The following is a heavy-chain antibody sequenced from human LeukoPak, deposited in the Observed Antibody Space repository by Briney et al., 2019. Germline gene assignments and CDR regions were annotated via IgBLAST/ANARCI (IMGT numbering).Heavy chain of an antibody. D-gene: IGHD3-3*01. CDR3: ASLTQYYDFWSGFDY. CDR2: ISSSSSTI. Sequence: GGSLRLSCAASGFTFSSYSMTWVRQAPGKGLEWVSYISSSSSTIYYADSVKGRFTISRDNAKNSLYLQMNSLRAEDTAVYYCASLTQYYDFWSGFDYWGQGTLVTVSS. V-gene: IGHV3-48*01. CDR1: GFTFSSYS. J-gene: IGHJ4*02.